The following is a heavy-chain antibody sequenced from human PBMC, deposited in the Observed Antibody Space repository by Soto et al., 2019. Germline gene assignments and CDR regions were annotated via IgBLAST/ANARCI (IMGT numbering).Heavy chain of an antibody. D-gene: IGHD2-2*01. CDR1: GGAFSSYA. CDR2: IIPIFGTA. CDR3: ARDNALYAHDY. J-gene: IGHJ4*02. Sequence: SVKVSCKASGGAFSSYAISWVRQAPGQGPEWMGGIIPIFGTANYAQKFQGRVTITADESTSTAYMELSSLRSEDTAVYYCARDNALYAHDYWGQGTLVTVSS. V-gene: IGHV1-69*13.